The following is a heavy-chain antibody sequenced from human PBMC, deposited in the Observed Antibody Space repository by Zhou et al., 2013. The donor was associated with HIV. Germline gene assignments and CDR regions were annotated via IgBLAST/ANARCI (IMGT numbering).Heavy chain of an antibody. D-gene: IGHD4-17*01. J-gene: IGHJ4*02. V-gene: IGHV1-8*02. CDR1: GGTFSTSP. CDR2: MNPKSGDT. CDR3: ARTTYGGGN. Sequence: QVQLVQSGAEVKKPGSSVKVSCKASGGTFSTSPISWVRQAPGQGLEWMGWMNPKSGDTGYADKFQGRVNMTRDTSISTAYMELRSLRSEDTAVYYCARTTYGGGNWGQGTLVTVSS.